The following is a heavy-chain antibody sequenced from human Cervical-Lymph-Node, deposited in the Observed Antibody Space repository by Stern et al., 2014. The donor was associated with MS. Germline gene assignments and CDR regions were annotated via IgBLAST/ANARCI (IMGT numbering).Heavy chain of an antibody. D-gene: IGHD3-22*01. CDR3: ARAGSGNSNYFDY. J-gene: IGHJ4*02. CDR1: GYTFTAYY. V-gene: IGHV1-46*01. Sequence: MQLVESGAEVKKPGASVKVSCKASGYTFTAYYMYWVRQASGQGLEWLGIINPTGGSTTYAQTFQGRVTMTADTSTSTVYMDLSSLTSEDTAIYFCARAGSGNSNYFDYWGQGTLVTVSS. CDR2: INPTGGST.